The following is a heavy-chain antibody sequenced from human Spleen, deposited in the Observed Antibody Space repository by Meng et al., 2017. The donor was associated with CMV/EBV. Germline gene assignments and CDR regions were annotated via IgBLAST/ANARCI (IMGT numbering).Heavy chain of an antibody. CDR2: IYSAGST. J-gene: IGHJ4*02. V-gene: IGHV3-53*01. CDR3: ARVVGLHFDY. CDR1: GFTVSSSY. D-gene: IGHD2-15*01. Sequence: GESLKISCAASGFTVSSSYMNWVRQAPGKGLEWVSVIYSAGSTYYADSVKGRFTISRDNSRNTLYFQMNSLRAEDTAVYYCARVVGLHFDYWGQGTLVTVSS.